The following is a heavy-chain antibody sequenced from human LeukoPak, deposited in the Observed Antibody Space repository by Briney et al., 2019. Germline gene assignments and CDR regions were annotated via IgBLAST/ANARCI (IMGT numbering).Heavy chain of an antibody. D-gene: IGHD3-10*01. CDR3: AKLGRNYFDY. J-gene: IGHJ4*02. V-gene: IGHV3-11*04. CDR1: GVTFSDYY. Sequence: GGSLRLSCAASGVTFSDYYMNWIRQAPGEGLEWVSYISSSSSTIYYADSVKGRFTISRDNAKNSLYLQMNSLRAEDTAVYYCAKLGRNYFDYWGQGTLVTVSS. CDR2: ISSSSSTI.